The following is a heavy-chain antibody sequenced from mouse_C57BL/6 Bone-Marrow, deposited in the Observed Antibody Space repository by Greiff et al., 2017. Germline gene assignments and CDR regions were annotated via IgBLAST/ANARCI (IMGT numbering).Heavy chain of an antibody. Sequence: QQSCKASGYTFTSYWMHWVKQRPGRGLEWIGRIDPNSGGTKYNEKFKSKATLTVDKPSSTAFMQLSSLTSEDSAVYYCAGLRPPMDYWGQGTSVTVSS. CDR2: IDPNSGGT. CDR1: GYTFTSYW. D-gene: IGHD2-2*01. CDR3: AGLRPPMDY. J-gene: IGHJ4*01. V-gene: IGHV1-72*01.